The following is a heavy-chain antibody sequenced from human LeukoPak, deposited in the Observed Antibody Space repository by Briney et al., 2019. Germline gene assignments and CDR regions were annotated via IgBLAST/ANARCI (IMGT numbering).Heavy chain of an antibody. D-gene: IGHD4-23*01. Sequence: GASVKVSCKASGGTFSSYAINWVRQATGQGLEWMGWMNPNSGNTGYAQKFQGRVTITRNTSISTAYMELSSLRSEDTAVYYCARGLVTPLNYYYMDVWGKGTTVTVSS. V-gene: IGHV1-8*03. CDR1: GGTFSSYA. CDR2: MNPNSGNT. CDR3: ARGLVTPLNYYYMDV. J-gene: IGHJ6*03.